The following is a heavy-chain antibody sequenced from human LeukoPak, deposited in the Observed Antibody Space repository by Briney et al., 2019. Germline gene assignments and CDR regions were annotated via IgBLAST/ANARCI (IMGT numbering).Heavy chain of an antibody. Sequence: GGSLRLSCAASGFTFSSYAMSWVRQAPGKGLEWVSAISGSGGSTYYADSVKGRFTISRDNSKNTLYLQMNSLRAEDTAVYYCAKGQTNWGWGDWFDPWGQGTLVTVSS. CDR2: ISGSGGST. D-gene: IGHD7-27*01. CDR1: GFTFSSYA. J-gene: IGHJ5*02. V-gene: IGHV3-23*01. CDR3: AKGQTNWGWGDWFDP.